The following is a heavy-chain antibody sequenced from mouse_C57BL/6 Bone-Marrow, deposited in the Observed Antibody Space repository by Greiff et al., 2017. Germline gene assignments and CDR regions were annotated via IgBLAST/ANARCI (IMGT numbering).Heavy chain of an antibody. Sequence: QVQLQQSGAELVRPGASVTLSCKASGYTFTDYEMHWVKQTPVHGLEWIGAIDPETGGTAYNQKFKGKAILTADKSSSTAYMELRSLTSEDSAVYYCTRSRRGYYFDYWGQGTTLTVSS. CDR1: GYTFTDYE. CDR2: IDPETGGT. J-gene: IGHJ2*01. V-gene: IGHV1-15*01. CDR3: TRSRRGYYFDY. D-gene: IGHD2-12*01.